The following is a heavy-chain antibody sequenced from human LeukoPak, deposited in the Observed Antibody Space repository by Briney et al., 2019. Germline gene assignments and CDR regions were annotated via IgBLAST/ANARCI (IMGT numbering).Heavy chain of an antibody. CDR2: IYYSGST. D-gene: IGHD5-12*01. Sequence: SETLSLTCSVSGGSISSYYWSWIRQPPGKGLEWIGYIYYSGSTNYNPSLKSRVTISVDTSKNQFSLNLTSVTAADAAVYYCARDLGYSGFDWAPWGQGTLVTVSS. V-gene: IGHV4-59*12. CDR3: ARDLGYSGFDWAP. J-gene: IGHJ5*02. CDR1: GGSISSYY.